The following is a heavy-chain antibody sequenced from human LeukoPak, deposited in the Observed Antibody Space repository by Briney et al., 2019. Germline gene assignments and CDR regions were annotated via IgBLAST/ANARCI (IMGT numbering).Heavy chain of an antibody. Sequence: EASVKVSCKASGYTFTGYYMHWVRQAPGQGLEWMGRINPNSGGTNYAQKFQGRVTMTRDTSISTAYMELSRPRSDDTAVYYCARGGITIFGVAFDYWGQGTLVTVSS. CDR1: GYTFTGYY. CDR3: ARGGITIFGVAFDY. J-gene: IGHJ4*02. CDR2: INPNSGGT. V-gene: IGHV1-2*06. D-gene: IGHD3-3*01.